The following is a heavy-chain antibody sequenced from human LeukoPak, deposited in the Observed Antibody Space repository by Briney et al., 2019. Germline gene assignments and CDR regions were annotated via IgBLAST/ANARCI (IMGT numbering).Heavy chain of an antibody. J-gene: IGHJ3*01. V-gene: IGHV1-2*02. CDR3: ARGAGPKAFDV. Sequence: EASVKVSCKASGYTFTGNHLHWVRQAPGQGLEWMGWINPNNGGTSSAQNFQGRVTLTRDTSIGTAYMELSTLRSDDTAVYYCARGAGPKAFDVWGQGTMVTVST. CDR1: GYTFTGNH. CDR2: INPNNGGT.